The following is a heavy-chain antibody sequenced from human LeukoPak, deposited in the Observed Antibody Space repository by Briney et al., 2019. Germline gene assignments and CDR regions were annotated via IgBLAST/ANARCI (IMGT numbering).Heavy chain of an antibody. D-gene: IGHD1-26*01. CDR3: ARVVGAIYY. CDR2: MNPNSGNR. Sequence: GASVKVSCKASGYTFTSYDIKWVGQAAGQGGEGMGWMNPNSGNRGHAQKFQCRVTMTRDPSISTAYMELSSLRSDDTAVYYCARVVGAIYYWGQGTLVTVSS. J-gene: IGHJ4*02. CDR1: GYTFTSYD. V-gene: IGHV1-8*01.